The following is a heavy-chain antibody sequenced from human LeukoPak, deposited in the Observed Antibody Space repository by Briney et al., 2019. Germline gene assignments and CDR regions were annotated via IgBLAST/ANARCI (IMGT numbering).Heavy chain of an antibody. Sequence: PGRSLRLSCAASGFTFDDYAMHWVRQAPGKGLEWVSFISWNSGIRGYADSVKGRFTISRDNAKNLLFLQMNSLRPEDTALYYCAKARSRIGLVREVFHYWGQGTLVTVSS. D-gene: IGHD3-10*01. J-gene: IGHJ4*02. CDR3: AKARSRIGLVREVFHY. CDR2: ISWNSGIR. V-gene: IGHV3-9*01. CDR1: GFTFDDYA.